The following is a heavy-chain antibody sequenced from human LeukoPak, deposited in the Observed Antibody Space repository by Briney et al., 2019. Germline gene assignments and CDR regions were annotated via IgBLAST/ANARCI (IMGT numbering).Heavy chain of an antibody. V-gene: IGHV3-21*01. CDR1: GFTFSSYS. CDR2: ISSSSTYI. J-gene: IGHJ4*02. CDR3: ARDVYDSSGYYAIDY. Sequence: GGSLRLSCAASGFTFSSYSLNWVRQAPGRGLEWVSSISSSSTYIYYADSVKGRFTISRDNAKNSLYLQMNSLRAEDTAVYYCARDVYDSSGYYAIDYWGQGTLVTVSS. D-gene: IGHD3-22*01.